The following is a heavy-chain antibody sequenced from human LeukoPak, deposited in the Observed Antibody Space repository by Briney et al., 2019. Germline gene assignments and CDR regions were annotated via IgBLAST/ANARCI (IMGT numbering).Heavy chain of an antibody. CDR3: ARDSGTTGEVKFDP. J-gene: IGHJ5*02. Sequence: SETLSLTCAVSGDSISSGTWWTWVRQPPGKGLEWIGEIYHSGTTTYNPALQSRLSISIDTSKNQFSLKLMSVTAADTAVYYCARDSGTTGEVKFDPWGQGTLVTVSS. D-gene: IGHD3-10*01. CDR1: GDSISSGTW. V-gene: IGHV4-4*02. CDR2: IYHSGTT.